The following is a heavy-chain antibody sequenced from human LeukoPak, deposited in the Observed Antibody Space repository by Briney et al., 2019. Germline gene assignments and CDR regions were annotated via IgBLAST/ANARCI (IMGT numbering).Heavy chain of an antibody. Sequence: ASVKVSCKATGYTFTNYNMHWVRQAPGQGLEWMGIIKPSGGQGLEWMGIIKPSGGSATYSQKFRGRVTITMDTATSTVHMELSSLRSDDTAVYYCVRDSSNWSFDYWGQGTLVTVSS. CDR1: GYTFTNYN. V-gene: IGHV1-46*01. J-gene: IGHJ4*02. CDR2: IKPSGGSA. D-gene: IGHD6-13*01. CDR3: VRDSSNWSFDY.